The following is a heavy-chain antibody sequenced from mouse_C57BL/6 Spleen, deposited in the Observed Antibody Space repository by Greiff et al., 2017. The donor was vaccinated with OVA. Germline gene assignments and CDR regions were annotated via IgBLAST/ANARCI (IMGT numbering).Heavy chain of an antibody. CDR2: IHPNSGST. CDR1: GYTFTSYW. V-gene: IGHV1-64*01. CDR3: ARSEDYGPGWYFDV. J-gene: IGHJ1*03. D-gene: IGHD2-4*01. Sequence: QVQLQQPGAELVKPGASVKLSCKASGYTFTSYWMHWVKQRPGQGLEWIGMIHPNSGSTNYNEKFKSKATLTVDKSSSTAYMQLSSLTSEDSAVYYCARSEDYGPGWYFDVWGTGTTVTVSS.